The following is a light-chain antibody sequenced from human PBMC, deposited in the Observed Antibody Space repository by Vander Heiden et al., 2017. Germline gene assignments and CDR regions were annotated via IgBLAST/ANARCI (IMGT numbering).Light chain of an antibody. CDR2: DAS. CDR3: QHRFNWPLT. V-gene: IGKV3-11*01. Sequence: EIVFTQSPATLSLSPGERATLSCRASQSVSSYLGWYQQKPGQAPRLLIYDASNRATGIPARFSGSGSGTDFTLTISSLEPEDFAFYYCQHRFNWPLTFGGGTKVEIK. J-gene: IGKJ4*01. CDR1: QSVSSY.